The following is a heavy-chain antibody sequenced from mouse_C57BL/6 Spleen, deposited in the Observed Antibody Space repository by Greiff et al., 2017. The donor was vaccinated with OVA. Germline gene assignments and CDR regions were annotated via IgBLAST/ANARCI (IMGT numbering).Heavy chain of an antibody. CDR2: INPSTGGT. CDR3: ARGTSTIVTRVFDY. Sequence: VQLQQSGPELVKPGASVKISCKASGYSFTGYYMNWVKQSPEKSLEWIGEINPSTGGTTYNQKFKAKATLTVDKSSSTAYMQLKSLTSEDSAVYYCARGTSTIVTRVFDYWGQGTTLTVSS. D-gene: IGHD2-5*01. CDR1: GYSFTGYY. J-gene: IGHJ2*01. V-gene: IGHV1-42*01.